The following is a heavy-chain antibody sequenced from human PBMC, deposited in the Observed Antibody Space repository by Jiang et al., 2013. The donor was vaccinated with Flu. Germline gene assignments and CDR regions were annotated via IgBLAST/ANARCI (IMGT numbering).Heavy chain of an antibody. CDR3: ARDPGGATPGGINWFDP. V-gene: IGHV4-31*03. CDR1: GGSISSGGYY. D-gene: IGHD1-26*01. CDR2: IYYSGST. J-gene: IGHJ5*02. Sequence: GLVKPSQTLSLTCTVSGGSISSGGYYWSWIRQHPGKGLEWIGYIYYSGSTYYNPSLKSRVTISVDTSKNQFSLKLSSVTAADTAVYYCARDPGGATPGGINWFDPWGQGTLVTVSS.